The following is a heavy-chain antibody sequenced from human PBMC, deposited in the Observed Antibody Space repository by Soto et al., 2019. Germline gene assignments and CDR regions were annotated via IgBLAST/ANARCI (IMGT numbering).Heavy chain of an antibody. D-gene: IGHD2-8*01. CDR3: ARAFCTNGVCYYFFDY. V-gene: IGHV3-33*01. Sequence: CAASGFTFNNYGMHWVRQAPGKGLEWVAIIWNDGSNRYYGDAVKGRFTISRDNSKSTLYLQMSSLRAEDTAVYYCARAFCTNGVCYYFFDYWGHGTLVTVSS. CDR1: GFTFNNYG. CDR2: IWNDGSNR. J-gene: IGHJ4*01.